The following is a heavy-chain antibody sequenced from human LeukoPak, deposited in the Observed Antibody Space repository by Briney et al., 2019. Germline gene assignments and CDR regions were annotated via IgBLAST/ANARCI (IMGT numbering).Heavy chain of an antibody. CDR2: ISYDGGNK. CDR3: ARVRKPYYFDY. J-gene: IGHJ4*02. V-gene: IGHV3-30-3*01. Sequence: PGGSLRLSCAASGFTFSSYAMHWVRQAPGKGLEWVAVISYDGGNKYYADSVKGRFTISRDNSKNTLYLQMNSLRAEDTAVYYCARVRKPYYFDYWGQGTLVTVSS. D-gene: IGHD2-21*01. CDR1: GFTFSSYA.